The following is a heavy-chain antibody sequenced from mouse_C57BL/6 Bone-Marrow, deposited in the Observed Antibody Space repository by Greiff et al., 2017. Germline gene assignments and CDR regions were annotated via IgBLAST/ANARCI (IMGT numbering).Heavy chain of an antibody. J-gene: IGHJ3*01. CDR3: ARENWLRGFAY. CDR1: GYSFTGYY. V-gene: IGHV1-42*01. Sequence: EVQLQQSGPELVKPGASVKISCKASGYSFTGYYMNWVKQSPEKSLEWIGEINPSTGGTTYNQKFKAKATLTVDKSSSTAYMQLKSLTSEDSAVYYCARENWLRGFAYWGQGTLVTVSA. CDR2: INPSTGGT. D-gene: IGHD2-2*01.